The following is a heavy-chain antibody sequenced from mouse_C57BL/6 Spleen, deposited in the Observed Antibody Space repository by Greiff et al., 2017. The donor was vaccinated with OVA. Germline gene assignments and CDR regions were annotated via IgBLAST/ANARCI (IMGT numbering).Heavy chain of an antibody. CDR3: ARRATVVATDWYFDV. V-gene: IGHV1-53*01. D-gene: IGHD1-1*01. CDR2: INPSNGGT. J-gene: IGHJ1*03. CDR1: GYTFTSYW. Sequence: QVQLKQPGTELVKPGASVKLSCKASGYTFTSYWMHWVKQRPGQGLEWIGNINPSNGGTNYNEKFKSKATLTVDKSSSTAYMQLSSLTSEDSAVYYCARRATVVATDWYFDVWGTGTTVTVSS.